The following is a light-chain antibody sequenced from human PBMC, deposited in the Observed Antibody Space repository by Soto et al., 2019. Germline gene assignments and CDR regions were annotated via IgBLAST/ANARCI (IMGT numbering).Light chain of an antibody. CDR3: SSYAGSNLWV. J-gene: IGLJ3*02. V-gene: IGLV2-8*01. Sequence: QSALTQPPSASGSPGQSVTISCTGTISDVGGYNYVSWYQQHPGKAPKLMIYEVSKRPSGVPDRFSGSKAGNTASLTVSGLLAEYEADYFCSSYAGSNLWVFGGGTEVTVL. CDR1: ISDVGGYNY. CDR2: EVS.